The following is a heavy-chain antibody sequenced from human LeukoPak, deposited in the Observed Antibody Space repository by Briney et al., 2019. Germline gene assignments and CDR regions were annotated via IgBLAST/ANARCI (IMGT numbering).Heavy chain of an antibody. CDR3: AKDRAVGKVVAASGYFDY. J-gene: IGHJ4*02. Sequence: GGSLRLSCAASGFAFSNYGMHWVRQAPGKGLEWVAVISFDGSNKYYADSVKGRFTISRDNSKNTLYLQMNSLRAEDTAVYYCAKDRAVGKVVAASGYFDYWGQGTLVNVSS. V-gene: IGHV3-30*18. CDR1: GFAFSNYG. CDR2: ISFDGSNK. D-gene: IGHD2-15*01.